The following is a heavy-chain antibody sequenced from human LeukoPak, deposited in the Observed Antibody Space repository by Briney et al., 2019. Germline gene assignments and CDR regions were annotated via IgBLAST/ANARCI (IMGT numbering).Heavy chain of an antibody. D-gene: IGHD6-19*01. CDR1: GFTFSSYE. CDR2: ISSSGSTI. J-gene: IGHJ4*02. Sequence: PGGSLRLSCAASGFTFSSYEMNWVRQAPGKGLEWVSYISSSGSTIYYADSVKGRFTISRDSAKNSLYLQMNSLRAEDTAVYYCARRLAMAGTSYWGKGTLVTVSS. V-gene: IGHV3-48*03. CDR3: ARRLAMAGTSY.